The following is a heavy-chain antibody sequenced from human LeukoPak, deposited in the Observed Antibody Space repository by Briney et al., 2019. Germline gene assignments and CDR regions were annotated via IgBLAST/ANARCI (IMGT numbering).Heavy chain of an antibody. CDR3: ARRVGYCSTTSCYPGGFDP. CDR2: INHSGST. V-gene: IGHV4-34*01. Sequence: PSETLSLTCAVYGGSFSGYYWSWIRQPPGKGLEWIGEINHSGSTNYNPSLKSRVTISVDTSKNQFSLKLSSVTAADTAVYYCARRVGYCSTTSCYPGGFDPWGQGTLVTVSS. J-gene: IGHJ5*02. D-gene: IGHD2-2*03. CDR1: GGSFSGYY.